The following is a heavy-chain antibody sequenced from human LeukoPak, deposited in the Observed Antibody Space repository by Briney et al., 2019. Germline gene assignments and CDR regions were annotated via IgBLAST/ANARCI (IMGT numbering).Heavy chain of an antibody. J-gene: IGHJ4*02. D-gene: IGHD5-24*01. CDR1: GYTFSSYS. CDR3: AKALFPEMATIMNY. CDR2: ISSSSSYI. Sequence: PGGSLRLSCAASGYTFSSYSMNWVRQAPGKGLEWVSSISSSSSYIYYADSVKGRFTISRDNAKNSLYLQMNSLRAEDTAVYYCAKALFPEMATIMNYWGQGTLVTVSS. V-gene: IGHV3-21*04.